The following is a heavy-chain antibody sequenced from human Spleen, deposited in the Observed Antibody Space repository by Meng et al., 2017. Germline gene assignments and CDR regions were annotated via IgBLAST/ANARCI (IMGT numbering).Heavy chain of an antibody. CDR2: INHSGST. V-gene: IGHV4-34*01. Sequence: SETLSLTCAVYGGSFSGYYWSWIRQPPGKGLEWSGEINHSGSTNYNPSLKSRVTISVDTSKNQFSLKLSSVTAADTAVYYCARGKAPHLYYYYGMDVWGQGTTVTVSS. CDR3: ARGKAPHLYYYYGMDV. CDR1: GGSFSGYY. J-gene: IGHJ6*02.